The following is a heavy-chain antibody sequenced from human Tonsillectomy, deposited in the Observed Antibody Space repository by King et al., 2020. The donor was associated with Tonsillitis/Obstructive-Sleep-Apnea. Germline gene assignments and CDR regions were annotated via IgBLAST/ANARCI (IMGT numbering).Heavy chain of an antibody. Sequence: QLQLQESGPGLVKPSETLSLTCTVSGGSISGSSYYWGWIRQPPGKGLEWIGSFYYSGTTYYNPSLKSRVTISVDTSKNQFSLKLTSVTAADTAVYYCARLGSSGWYPYFYGMDVWGQGTTVTVSS. D-gene: IGHD6-19*01. V-gene: IGHV4-39*01. CDR3: ARLGSSGWYPYFYGMDV. CDR1: GGSISGSSYY. J-gene: IGHJ6*02. CDR2: FYYSGTT.